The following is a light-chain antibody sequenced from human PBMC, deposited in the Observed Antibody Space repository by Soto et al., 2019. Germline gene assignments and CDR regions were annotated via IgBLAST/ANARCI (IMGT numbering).Light chain of an antibody. J-gene: IGLJ2*01. V-gene: IGLV1-47*01. CDR1: SSNIGSYY. Sequence: QSVLTQPPSASGTPGQRVTISCSGGSSNIGSYYVYWYQQLPGTAPKLLIYRNNQRPSGVPDRFSGSKSGTSASLAISGLRSEDEADYYCAAWDDSLSGVVFGGGTQLTVL. CDR3: AAWDDSLSGVV. CDR2: RNN.